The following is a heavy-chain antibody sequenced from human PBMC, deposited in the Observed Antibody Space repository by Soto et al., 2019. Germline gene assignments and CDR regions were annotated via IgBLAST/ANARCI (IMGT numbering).Heavy chain of an antibody. D-gene: IGHD4-17*01. CDR2: ITISGNVT. J-gene: IGHJ3*02. V-gene: IGHV3-23*01. CDR3: AKDPNGDFIGAFDM. Sequence: GGSLRLSCAASGFTFSSYGMHWVRQAPGKGLEWVSSITISGNVTQYADTVRGRFTISRDNAKNTLYLQMNSLRVEDTARYYCAKDPNGDFIGAFDMWGPGTLVTVS. CDR1: GFTFSSYG.